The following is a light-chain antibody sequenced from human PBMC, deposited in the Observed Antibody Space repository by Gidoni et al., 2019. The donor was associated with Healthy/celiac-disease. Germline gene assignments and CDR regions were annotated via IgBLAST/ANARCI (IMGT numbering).Light chain of an antibody. CDR1: QSVSSN. V-gene: IGKV3-15*01. CDR3: QQYNNWPLT. J-gene: IGKJ5*01. CDR2: GAS. Sequence: EIVMTQSPATLSVSPGERATLSCGASQSVSSNLAWYQQKPGQAPRRLIYGASTRATGIPARFSGSGSGTEFTLTISSLQSEDFAVYYCQQYNNWPLTFGQGTRLEIK.